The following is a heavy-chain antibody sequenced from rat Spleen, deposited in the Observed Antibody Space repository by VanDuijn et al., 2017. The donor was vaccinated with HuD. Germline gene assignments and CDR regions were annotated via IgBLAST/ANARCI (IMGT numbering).Heavy chain of an antibody. D-gene: IGHD5-1*01. J-gene: IGHJ2*01. V-gene: IGHV3-1*01. CDR2: ITYSGGI. CDR3: VRSGTGWELRYFDH. CDR1: FYSITSSY. Sequence: EVQLQESGPGLVKPSQSLSLTCSVTFYSITSSYRWSWIRKFPGNEMEWMGFITYSGGISYNPSLKSRISITRDISRNQFFLQLNSVTTEDTATYYCVRSGTGWELRYFDHWGQGVMVTVSS.